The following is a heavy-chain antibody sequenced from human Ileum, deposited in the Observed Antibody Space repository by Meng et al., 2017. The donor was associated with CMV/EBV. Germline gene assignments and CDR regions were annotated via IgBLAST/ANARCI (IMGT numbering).Heavy chain of an antibody. CDR2: IYHSGST. V-gene: IGHV4-4*02. D-gene: IGHD6-13*01. J-gene: IGHJ4*02. CDR1: RGSISSSKW. CDR3: ARAIAAAANGPFDY. Sequence: VSRGSISSSKWWSWVRQPPGKGLEWIGEIYHSGSTNYNPSLKSRVTISVDKSKNQFSLKLSSVTAADTAVYYCARAIAAAANGPFDYWGQGTLVTVSS.